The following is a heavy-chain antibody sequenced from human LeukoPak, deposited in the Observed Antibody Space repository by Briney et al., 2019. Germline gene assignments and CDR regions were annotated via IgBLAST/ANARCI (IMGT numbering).Heavy chain of an antibody. CDR1: GGTFNNSA. CDR3: ARGGGIFGVLTTAHYYGMDV. Sequence: GASVKVSCKASGGTFNNSAISWVRQAPGQGLEWMGGINPIFRTANYAHKFQGKVTITADESTSTAYMELSSLRFEDTAVYYCARGGGIFGVLTTAHYYGMDVWAKGPRSSSP. D-gene: IGHD3-3*01. J-gene: IGHJ6*02. V-gene: IGHV1-69*13. CDR2: INPIFRTA.